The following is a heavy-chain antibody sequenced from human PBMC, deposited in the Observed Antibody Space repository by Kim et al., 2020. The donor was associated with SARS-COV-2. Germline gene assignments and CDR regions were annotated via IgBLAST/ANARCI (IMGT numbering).Heavy chain of an antibody. J-gene: IGHJ5*02. Sequence: SVKVSCKASGGTFSSYAISWVRQAPGQGLEWMGGIIPIFGTANYAQKFQGRVTITADESTSTAYMELSSLRSEDTAVYYCARVRLSTVYCSSTSCYDFSWFDPWGQGTLVTVSS. CDR3: ARVRLSTVYCSSTSCYDFSWFDP. CDR2: IIPIFGTA. CDR1: GGTFSSYA. V-gene: IGHV1-69*13. D-gene: IGHD2-2*01.